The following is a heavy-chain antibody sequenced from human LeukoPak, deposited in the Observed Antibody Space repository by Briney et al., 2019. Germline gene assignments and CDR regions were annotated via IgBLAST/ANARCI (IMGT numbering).Heavy chain of an antibody. J-gene: IGHJ6*02. CDR2: IYYSGST. D-gene: IGHD3-3*01. CDR1: GGSISSSNW. V-gene: IGHV4-4*02. Sequence: SETLSLTCAVSGGSISSSNWWSWVRQPPGKGLEWIGSIYYSGSTYYNPSLKSRVTISVDTSKNQFSLKLSSVTAADTAVYYCARVTISNYYYGMDVWGQGTTVTVSS. CDR3: ARVTISNYYYGMDV.